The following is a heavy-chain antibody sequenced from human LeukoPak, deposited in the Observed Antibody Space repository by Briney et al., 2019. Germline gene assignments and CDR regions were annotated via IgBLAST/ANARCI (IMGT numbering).Heavy chain of an antibody. Sequence: SETLSLTCTVSGGSISSYYWSWIRQPAGKGLEWIGRIYTSGSTNYDPSLKSRVTMSVDTSKNQFSLKLSSVTAADTAVYYCARSQSAFDAFDIWGQGTMVTVSS. CDR1: GGSISSYY. CDR2: IYTSGST. J-gene: IGHJ3*02. V-gene: IGHV4-4*07. CDR3: ARSQSAFDAFDI.